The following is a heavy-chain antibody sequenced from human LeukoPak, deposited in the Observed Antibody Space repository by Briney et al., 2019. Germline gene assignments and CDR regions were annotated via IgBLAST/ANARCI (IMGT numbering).Heavy chain of an antibody. CDR1: GGSISNSDYS. D-gene: IGHD6-13*01. CDR2: IYYSGST. CDR3: ARVRQVAAAGFLFDY. V-gene: IGHV4-39*07. J-gene: IGHJ4*02. Sequence: SETLSLTCTVSGGSISNSDYSWGWIRQPPGKGLECIGTIYYSGSTYYKSSLKSRVTISVDTSKNQFSLKLSSVTAADTAVYYCARVRQVAAAGFLFDYWGQGTLVTVSS.